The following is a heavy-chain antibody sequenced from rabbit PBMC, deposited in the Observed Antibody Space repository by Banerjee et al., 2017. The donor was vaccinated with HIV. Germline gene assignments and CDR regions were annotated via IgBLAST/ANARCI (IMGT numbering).Heavy chain of an antibody. J-gene: IGHJ4*01. CDR2: IFNGDGST. CDR3: ARGSAYAGAGYAL. V-gene: IGHV1S47*01. D-gene: IGHD4-2*01. Sequence: EESGGGLVKPGASLTLTCTASGFSFSSSYYMWWVRQAPGKRPEWIACIFNGDGSTYYASWVNGRFTISRSTSLNTVTLQMTSLTAADTATYFCARGSAYAGAGYALWGPGTLVTVS. CDR1: GFSFSSSYY.